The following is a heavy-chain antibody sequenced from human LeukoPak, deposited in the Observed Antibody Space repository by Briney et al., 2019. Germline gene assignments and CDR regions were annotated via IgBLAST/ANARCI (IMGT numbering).Heavy chain of an antibody. Sequence: ASVKVSCKASGYTFTGYYMHWVRQAPGHGLEWMGWINPNSGGTNYAQKFQGRVTMTRDTSISTAYMELSRLISDDTAVYYCARETGTTSKYFDYWGQGTLLSVSS. V-gene: IGHV1-2*02. CDR1: GYTFTGYY. CDR3: ARETGTTSKYFDY. D-gene: IGHD1-1*01. CDR2: INPNSGGT. J-gene: IGHJ4*02.